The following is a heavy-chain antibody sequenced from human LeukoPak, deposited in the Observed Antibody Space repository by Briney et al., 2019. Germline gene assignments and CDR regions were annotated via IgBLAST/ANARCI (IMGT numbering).Heavy chain of an antibody. J-gene: IGHJ5*02. D-gene: IGHD3-16*01. CDR3: AVTYYDYVWGNRNWFDP. Sequence: SVKVSCKASGGTFSSYAISWVRQAPGQGLEWMGGIIPIFGTANYAQKFQGRVTITADESTSTAYMELSSLRSEDTAVYYCAVTYYDYVWGNRNWFDPWGQGTLVTVS. CDR2: IIPIFGTA. V-gene: IGHV1-69*01. CDR1: GGTFSSYA.